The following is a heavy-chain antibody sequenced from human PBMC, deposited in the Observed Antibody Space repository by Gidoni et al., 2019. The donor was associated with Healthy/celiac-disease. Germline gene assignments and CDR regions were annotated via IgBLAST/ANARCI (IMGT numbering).Heavy chain of an antibody. D-gene: IGHD3-3*01. CDR3: ARSSGREDDFWSGYYTQGYYYGMDV. J-gene: IGHJ6*02. CDR1: GFTFSSYG. Sequence: QVQLVESGGGVVQPGRSLRLSCAASGFTFSSYGMHGVRQAPGKGLEWVAVIWYDGSNKYYADSVKGRFTISRDNSKNTLYLQMNSLRAEDTAVYYCARSSGREDDFWSGYYTQGYYYGMDVWGQGTTVTVSS. CDR2: IWYDGSNK. V-gene: IGHV3-33*08.